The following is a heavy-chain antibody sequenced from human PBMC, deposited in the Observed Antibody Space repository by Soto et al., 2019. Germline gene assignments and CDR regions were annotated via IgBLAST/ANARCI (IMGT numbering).Heavy chain of an antibody. CDR3: ARGEFDY. J-gene: IGHJ4*02. V-gene: IGHV3-66*01. Sequence: GGSLRLSCTASGFTVTSNYMNWVRQAPGKGLEWVSIVNSGGATYYADSVKGRFSISRDISKNTVYLRMNSLRVEDTAVYYCARGEFDYWGQGTLVTVSS. CDR1: GFTVTSNY. CDR2: VNSGGAT.